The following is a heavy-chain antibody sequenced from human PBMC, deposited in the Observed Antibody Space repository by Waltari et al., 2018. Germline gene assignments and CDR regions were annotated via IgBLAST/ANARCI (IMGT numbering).Heavy chain of an antibody. V-gene: IGHV5-51*01. Sequence: EVQLGQSGAEVKKPGESLKISCKGSGYSFTSYGIGGVRRRTGNGREWIVIFDPGYSDTRYSPSVQGQVTISADKSISTAYRQWSSLKASDTAMYYCARLSSPDYGAWFDPWGQGTLVIVSS. CDR1: GYSFTSYG. D-gene: IGHD4-17*01. J-gene: IGHJ5*02. CDR3: ARLSSPDYGAWFDP. CDR2: FDPGYSDT.